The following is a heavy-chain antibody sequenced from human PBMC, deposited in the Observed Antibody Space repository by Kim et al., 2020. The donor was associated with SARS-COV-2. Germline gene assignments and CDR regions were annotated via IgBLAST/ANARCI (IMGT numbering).Heavy chain of an antibody. CDR1: GFTFSSYA. Sequence: GGSLRLSCAASGFTFSSYAMHWVRQAPGKGLEWVAVISYDGSNKYYADSVKGRFTISRDNSKNTLYLQMNSLRAEDTAVYYCARESMFHPTFDYWGQGTL. D-gene: IGHD3-10*02. V-gene: IGHV3-30-3*01. J-gene: IGHJ4*02. CDR2: ISYDGSNK. CDR3: ARESMFHPTFDY.